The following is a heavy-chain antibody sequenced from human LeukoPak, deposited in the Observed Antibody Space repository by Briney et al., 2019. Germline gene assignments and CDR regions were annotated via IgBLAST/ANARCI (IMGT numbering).Heavy chain of an antibody. CDR1: GFTFTNAW. CDR3: STLWYGA. Sequence: GGSLRLSCAASGFTFTNAWMYWVRQAPGKGLEWVGRIKSETDGGTSDYAAPVTGRFTISRDDSKSTLYLEMNSLKTEDTGVYYCSTLWYGAWGQGTLVTVSS. CDR2: IKSETDGGTS. V-gene: IGHV3-15*01. D-gene: IGHD3-10*01. J-gene: IGHJ5*02.